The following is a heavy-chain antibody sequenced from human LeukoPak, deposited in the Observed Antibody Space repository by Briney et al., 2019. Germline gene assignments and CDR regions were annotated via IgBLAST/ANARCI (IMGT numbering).Heavy chain of an antibody. J-gene: IGHJ4*02. CDR2: IYYSGRT. D-gene: IGHD2-15*01. CDR3: ARRYCSGSSCYSSLEY. Sequence: PSETLSLTCSVSGGSISSYYWSWIRQPPGKGLEWIGYIYYSGRTNYNPSLKSRVTISVDTSKNQFSLKLSSVSAADTAVYYCARRYCSGSSCYSSLEYWGQGTLVSVSS. V-gene: IGHV4-59*01. CDR1: GGSISSYY.